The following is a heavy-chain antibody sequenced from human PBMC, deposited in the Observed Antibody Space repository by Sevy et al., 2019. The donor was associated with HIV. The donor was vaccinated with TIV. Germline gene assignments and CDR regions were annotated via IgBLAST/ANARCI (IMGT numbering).Heavy chain of an antibody. J-gene: IGHJ6*02. Sequence: GGSLRLSCAASGFTFSSYAMSWVRQAPGKGLEWVSAISGSGGSTYYADSVKGRFTISRDNSKNTLYLQMNSLRAEDTAVYYGTKDYDLWCREVLRPIFLDRLRGMDVWGQGTTVTVSS. CDR3: TKDYDLWCREVLRPIFLDRLRGMDV. V-gene: IGHV3-23*01. CDR2: ISGSGGST. CDR1: GFTFSSYA. D-gene: IGHD3-10*01.